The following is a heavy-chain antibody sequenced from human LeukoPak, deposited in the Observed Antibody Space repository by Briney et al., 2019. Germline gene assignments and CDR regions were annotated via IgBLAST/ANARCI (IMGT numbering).Heavy chain of an antibody. Sequence: ASVKVSCKASGGTFSSYAISWVRQAPGQGLEWMGGIIPIFGTANYAQKFQGSVTITTDESTSTAYMELSSLRSEDTAVYYCARDLGGIAARRGYYYYYMDVWGKGTTVTVSS. CDR1: GGTFSSYA. J-gene: IGHJ6*03. D-gene: IGHD6-6*01. V-gene: IGHV1-69*05. CDR3: ARDLGGIAARRGYYYYYMDV. CDR2: IIPIFGTA.